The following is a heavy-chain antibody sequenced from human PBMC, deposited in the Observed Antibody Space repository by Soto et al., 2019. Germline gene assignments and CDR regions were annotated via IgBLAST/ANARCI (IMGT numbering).Heavy chain of an antibody. CDR3: AREGDSHAFRGFDL. D-gene: IGHD5-18*01. Sequence: GGSLRLSCAASGFTFSTYVMHWVRQAPGKGLEWVALISEDGGKKYYADSVKGRFTVSRDMSKSTIFLQMNNLRIDDSAIYSCAREGDSHAFRGFDLWGQGTPVTVSS. J-gene: IGHJ5*02. V-gene: IGHV3-30*03. CDR1: GFTFSTYV. CDR2: ISEDGGKK.